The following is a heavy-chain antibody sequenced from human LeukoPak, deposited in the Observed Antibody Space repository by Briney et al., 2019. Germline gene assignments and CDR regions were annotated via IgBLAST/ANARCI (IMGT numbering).Heavy chain of an antibody. D-gene: IGHD4-17*01. CDR1: GFSFDFSGYA. V-gene: IGHV3-23*05. CDR3: AKGSIYGDYGDFDH. CDR2: INGIGTSI. J-gene: IGHJ4*02. Sequence: GGSLRLSRAASGFSFDFSGYAMSWVRQAPGKGLEWVSGINGIGTSIYYADSVKGRFTISRDNSDNTLYLQMNSLRADDTAVYYCAKGSIYGDYGDFDHWGQGTLVTVSS.